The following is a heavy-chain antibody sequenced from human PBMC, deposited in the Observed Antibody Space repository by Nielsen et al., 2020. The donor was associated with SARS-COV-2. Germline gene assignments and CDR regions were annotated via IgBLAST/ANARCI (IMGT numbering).Heavy chain of an antibody. CDR3: ASGVGATSHLHAFDI. CDR1: GGSFSFYY. Sequence: GSLRLSCAVYGGSFSFYYWSWIRQPPGKGLEWIGEINHSGSTNYNPSLKSRVTISVDTSKNQFSLKLGSVTAVDTAVYYCASGVGATSHLHAFDIWGQGTMVTVSS. CDR2: INHSGST. J-gene: IGHJ3*02. V-gene: IGHV4-34*01. D-gene: IGHD1-26*01.